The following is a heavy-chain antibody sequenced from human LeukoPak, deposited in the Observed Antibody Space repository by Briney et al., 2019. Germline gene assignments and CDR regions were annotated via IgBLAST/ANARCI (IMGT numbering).Heavy chain of an antibody. V-gene: IGHV3-48*03. CDR1: GFTFRNYD. J-gene: IGHJ4*02. CDR2: ISSSGTTI. Sequence: AGGSLRLSCAASGFTFRNYDMNWVRQAPGKGLEWVSYISSSGTTIFYADSVKGRFTISRDNAKNSLYLQMNSLRAEDTAVYYCARDRYYYDSSGYSGYWGQGTLVTVSS. D-gene: IGHD3-22*01. CDR3: ARDRYYYDSSGYSGY.